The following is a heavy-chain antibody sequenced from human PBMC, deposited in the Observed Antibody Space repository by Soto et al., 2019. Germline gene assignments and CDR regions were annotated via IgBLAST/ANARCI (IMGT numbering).Heavy chain of an antibody. CDR1: RGTFNRYA. CDR3: ARQLRDTPMVPVAV. CDR2: LVPQFGTP. Sequence: QVQLVQSGAEVKKPGSSVKVSCLASRGTFNRYAINWVRQAPGHGLEWLGALVPQFGTPNYAQKFQDRVTIAADESTSSTSTELRGLTSADTAFYYWARQLRDTPMVPVAVWGQGTLVTVSS. J-gene: IGHJ4*02. D-gene: IGHD5-18*01. V-gene: IGHV1-69*01.